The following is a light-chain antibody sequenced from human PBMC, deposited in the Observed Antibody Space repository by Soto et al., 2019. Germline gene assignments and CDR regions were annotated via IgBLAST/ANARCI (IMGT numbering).Light chain of an antibody. CDR2: GAS. V-gene: IGKV3-15*01. J-gene: IGKJ1*01. CDR3: QQYNNWWT. Sequence: EIVMTQSPATLSVSPGERATLSCRASQSVSSSLAWYQQKPGQAPRLLIYGASTRATGIPTRFSGSGSETDSTLTISSLQSEDFAVYYCQQYNNWWTFGQGTKVEIK. CDR1: QSVSSS.